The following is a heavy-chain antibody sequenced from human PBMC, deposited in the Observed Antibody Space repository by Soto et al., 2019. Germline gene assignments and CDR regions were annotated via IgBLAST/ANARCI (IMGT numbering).Heavy chain of an antibody. J-gene: IGHJ1*01. V-gene: IGHV5-51*01. Sequence: PGESLKISCKGSGYSFTSYWIGWVRQMPGKGLEWMGIIYPGDSDTRYSPSFQGQVTISADKSISTAYLQWSSLKASDTAMYYCARPYCGDDCYSAEYFQHWGQGTLVTVSS. CDR1: GYSFTSYW. D-gene: IGHD2-21*02. CDR3: ARPYCGDDCYSAEYFQH. CDR2: IYPGDSDT.